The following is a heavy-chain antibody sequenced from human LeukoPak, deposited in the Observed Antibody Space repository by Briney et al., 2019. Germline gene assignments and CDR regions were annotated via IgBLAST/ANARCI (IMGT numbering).Heavy chain of an antibody. CDR3: ARGSRSGSYYLYDFDY. J-gene: IGHJ4*02. Sequence: PGGSLRLSCAASGFTFSSYSMNWVRQAPGKGLEWVSSISSSSSYIYYADSVEGRFTISRDNAKSSLYLQMNSLRAEDTAVYYCARGSRSGSYYLYDFDYWGQGSLVTVSS. D-gene: IGHD1-26*01. CDR2: ISSSSSYI. V-gene: IGHV3-21*01. CDR1: GFTFSSYS.